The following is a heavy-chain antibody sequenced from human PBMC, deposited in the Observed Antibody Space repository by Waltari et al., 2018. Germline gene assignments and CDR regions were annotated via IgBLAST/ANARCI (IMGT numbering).Heavy chain of an antibody. J-gene: IGHJ6*03. V-gene: IGHV3-64*01. D-gene: IGHD1-26*01. Sequence: EVQLVESGGGLVQPGGSLRLSCAASGFTFSSYAMHWVRQAPGKGLEYVSAISSNGGSTYYANSVKGRFTISRDNSKNTLYLQMGSLRAEDMAVYYCARGGGSYYYYYMDVWGKGTTVTISS. CDR1: GFTFSSYA. CDR3: ARGGGSYYYYYMDV. CDR2: ISSNGGST.